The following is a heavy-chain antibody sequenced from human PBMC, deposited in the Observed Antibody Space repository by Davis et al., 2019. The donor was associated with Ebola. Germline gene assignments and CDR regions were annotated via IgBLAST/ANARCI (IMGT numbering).Heavy chain of an antibody. CDR1: GGSFSGYY. V-gene: IGHV4-34*01. D-gene: IGHD3-16*02. CDR2: INHSGST. CDR3: ARGGDDYIWGSYRLFYYYYGMDV. Sequence: SETLSLTCAVYGGSFSGYYWSWTRQPPGKGLEWIGEINHSGSTNYNPSLKSRVTISVDTSKNQFSLKLSSVTAADTAVYYCARGGDDYIWGSYRLFYYYYGMDVWGQGTTVTVSS. J-gene: IGHJ6*02.